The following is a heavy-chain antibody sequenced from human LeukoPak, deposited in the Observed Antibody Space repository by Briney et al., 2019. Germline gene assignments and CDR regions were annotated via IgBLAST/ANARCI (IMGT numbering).Heavy chain of an antibody. Sequence: PGGSLRLSCAASGYTVSSNYMSGVRQAPGKGLEWVSVIYSGGSTYYADSVKGRFTISRDNSKNTLYLQTNSLRAEDTAVYYCARGDWFDPWGQGTLVTVSS. CDR1: GYTVSSNY. CDR2: IYSGGST. V-gene: IGHV3-53*01. J-gene: IGHJ5*02. CDR3: ARGDWFDP.